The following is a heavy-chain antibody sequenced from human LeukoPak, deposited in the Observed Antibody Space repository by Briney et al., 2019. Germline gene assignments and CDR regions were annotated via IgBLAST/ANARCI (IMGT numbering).Heavy chain of an antibody. Sequence: GRSLRLSCAASGFTFSSFALYWVRQAPGKGLDCVALIAHDGNNKFYADDVKGRFTISRDNSKNTLYLQMNSLRPEDTVVYYCARDFTFDEALSAENFHHWGQGTLVTVSS. V-gene: IGHV3-30*04. J-gene: IGHJ1*01. CDR3: ARDFTFDEALSAENFHH. CDR1: GFTFSSFA. D-gene: IGHD3-9*01. CDR2: IAHDGNNK.